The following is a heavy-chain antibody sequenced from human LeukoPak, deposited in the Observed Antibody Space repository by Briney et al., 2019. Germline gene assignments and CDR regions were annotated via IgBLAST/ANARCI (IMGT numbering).Heavy chain of an antibody. D-gene: IGHD2-2*01. CDR3: ARHVNDIVVVVLGMDV. CDR1: GGSISIYY. V-gene: IGHV4-59*08. Sequence: SETLSLTCTVSGGSISIYYWSWIRQPPGKGLEWIGYISNSGSTKYNPSLKSRVTISVDTSKNQFSLKLSSVTAADTAVYYCARHVNDIVVVVLGMDVWGQGTTVTVSS. CDR2: ISNSGST. J-gene: IGHJ6*02.